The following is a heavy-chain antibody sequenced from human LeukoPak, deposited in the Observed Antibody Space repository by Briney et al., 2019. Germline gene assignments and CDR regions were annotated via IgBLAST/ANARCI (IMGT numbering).Heavy chain of an antibody. V-gene: IGHV4-61*01. D-gene: IGHD5-18*01. CDR1: GGSISSSSYY. J-gene: IGHJ2*01. CDR2: IYYSGST. CDR3: ARDEGYSYGYTYWYFDL. Sequence: SETLSLTCTVSGGSISSSSYYWGWIRQPPGKGLEWIGYIYYSGSTNYNPSLKSRVTISVDTSKNQFSLKLSSVTAADTAVYYCARDEGYSYGYTYWYFDLWGRGTLVTVSS.